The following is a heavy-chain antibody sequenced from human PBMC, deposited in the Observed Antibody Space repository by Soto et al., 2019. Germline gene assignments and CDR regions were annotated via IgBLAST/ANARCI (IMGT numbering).Heavy chain of an antibody. D-gene: IGHD2-2*01. CDR3: ARDCSSTSCYAAFDY. V-gene: IGHV1-69*08. J-gene: IGHJ4*02. Sequence: QVQLVQPGAEVKKPGSSVKVSCKASGGTFSSYTISWVRQAPGQGLEWMGRIIPILGIANYAQKFQGRVTITADKSTSTAYMELSSLRSEDTAVYYCARDCSSTSCYAAFDYWGQGTLVTVSS. CDR1: GGTFSSYT. CDR2: IIPILGIA.